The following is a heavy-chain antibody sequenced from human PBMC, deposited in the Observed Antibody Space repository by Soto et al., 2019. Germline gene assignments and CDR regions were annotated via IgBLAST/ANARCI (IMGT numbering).Heavy chain of an antibody. J-gene: IGHJ4*02. Sequence: QVQMMQSGGEVKKPGASVKVSCKASGYTFSSYGISWVRQAPGQGLEWMGWISVYNGNTNYAQNFQGRVTLTTDTFTNTAYMELRSLRSDDTAVYYCTRGHGSGSNLYWGQGTLVTVSS. CDR1: GYTFSSYG. D-gene: IGHD3-10*01. CDR3: TRGHGSGSNLY. CDR2: ISVYNGNT. V-gene: IGHV1-18*01.